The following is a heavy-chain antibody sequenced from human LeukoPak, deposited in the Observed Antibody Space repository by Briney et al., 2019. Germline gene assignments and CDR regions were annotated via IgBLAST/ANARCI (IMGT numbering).Heavy chain of an antibody. V-gene: IGHV1-69*13. D-gene: IGHD3-16*01. CDR1: GGTFSSYA. J-gene: IGHJ4*02. CDR2: IIPIFGTA. Sequence: GASVKVSCKASGGTFSSYAISWVRQAPGQGLEWMGGIIPIFGTANYAQKFQGRVTITADESTSTAYMELSSLRSEDTAEYYCAGGSPFEGPYDYWGQGTLVTVSS. CDR3: AGGSPFEGPYDY.